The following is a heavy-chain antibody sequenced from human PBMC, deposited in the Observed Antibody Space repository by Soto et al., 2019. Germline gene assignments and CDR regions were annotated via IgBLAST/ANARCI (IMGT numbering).Heavy chain of an antibody. D-gene: IGHD6-13*01. V-gene: IGHV3-30-3*01. CDR1: GFTFSSYA. CDR2: ISYDGSNK. Sequence: QVQLVESGGGVVQPGRSLRLSCAASGFTFSSYAMHWVRQAPGKGLEWVAVISYDGSNKYYADSVKGRFTISRDNSKNTLYLQMNSLRAEDTAVYYCAGDYSSSGAPVGWGQGTLVTVSS. CDR3: AGDYSSSGAPVG. J-gene: IGHJ4*02.